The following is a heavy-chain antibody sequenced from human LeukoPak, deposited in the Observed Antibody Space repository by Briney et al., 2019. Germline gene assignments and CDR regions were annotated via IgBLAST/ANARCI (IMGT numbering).Heavy chain of an antibody. CDR1: GFTFSRSA. Sequence: GGSLRLSCVGSGFTFSRSAMSWVRLAPGKGLEWVSGISGSGGHTYYTDSVKGRFTISRDNSKTTVSLQMNSLTTDDTAVYYCAKEGRLTVAAVVVGNYFDFWGQGTPVIVSA. J-gene: IGHJ4*02. D-gene: IGHD3-22*01. V-gene: IGHV3-23*01. CDR3: AKEGRLTVAAVVVGNYFDF. CDR2: ISGSGGHT.